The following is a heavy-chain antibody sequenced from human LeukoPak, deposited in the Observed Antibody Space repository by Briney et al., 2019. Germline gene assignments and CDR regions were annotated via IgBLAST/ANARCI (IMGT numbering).Heavy chain of an antibody. V-gene: IGHV3-30*04. D-gene: IGHD1-14*01. J-gene: IGHJ4*02. Sequence: PGGSLRLSCAASGFTFSSYAMHWVRQAPDKGLEWVAVISNDGNIKYHADSVKGRFTISRDNAKNSLYLQMNSLRAEDTAVYYCARGTLNIPGEHGAFDYWGQGTLVTVSS. CDR1: GFTFSSYA. CDR2: ISNDGNIK. CDR3: ARGTLNIPGEHGAFDY.